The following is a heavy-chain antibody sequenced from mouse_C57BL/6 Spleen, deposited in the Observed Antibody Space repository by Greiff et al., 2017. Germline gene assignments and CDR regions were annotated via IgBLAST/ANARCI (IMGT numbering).Heavy chain of an antibody. Sequence: QVQLQQPGAELVMPGASVKLSCKASGYTFTSYWMHWVKQRPGQGLEWIGEIDPSDSSTNYNQKFKGKSTLTVDKSSSTAYMQLSRLTSEDSAVYYCARRDYCGSVCWYFDVWGTGTTVTVSS. J-gene: IGHJ1*03. V-gene: IGHV1-69*01. CDR2: IDPSDSST. CDR1: GYTFTSYW. D-gene: IGHD1-1*01. CDR3: ARRDYCGSVCWYFDV.